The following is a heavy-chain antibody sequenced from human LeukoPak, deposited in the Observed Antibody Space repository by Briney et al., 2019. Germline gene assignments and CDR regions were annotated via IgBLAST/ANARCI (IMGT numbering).Heavy chain of an antibody. CDR3: AKDGTRTRYNWFDS. CDR2: IIAEFDTT. CDR1: GFTFPNYA. J-gene: IGHJ5*01. D-gene: IGHD1/OR15-1a*01. V-gene: IGHV3-23*01. Sequence: PGGSLRLSCAASGFTFPNYAMSWVRQAPGNGLEWVSGIIAEFDTTYYADSVRGRFTISRDHSTNTLYLQMNRLRAEDTAMYYCAKDGTRTRYNWFDSWGQGTLVTVS.